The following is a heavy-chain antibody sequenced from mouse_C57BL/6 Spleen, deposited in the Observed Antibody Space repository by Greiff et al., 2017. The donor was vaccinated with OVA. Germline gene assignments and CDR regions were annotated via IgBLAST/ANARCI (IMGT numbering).Heavy chain of an antibody. CDR3: ARHEEVPWYFDV. CDR2: ISSGGSYT. J-gene: IGHJ1*03. Sequence: EVMLVESGGDLVKPGGSLKLSCAASGFTFSSYGMSWVRQTPDKRLEWVATISSGGSYTYYPDSVKGRFTISRDNAKNTLYLQMSSLKSEDTAMYYCARHEEVPWYFDVWGTGTTVTVSS. CDR1: GFTFSSYG. V-gene: IGHV5-6*01.